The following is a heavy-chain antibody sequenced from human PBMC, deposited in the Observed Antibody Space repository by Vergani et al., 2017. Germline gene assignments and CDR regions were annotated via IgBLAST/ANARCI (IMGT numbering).Heavy chain of an antibody. D-gene: IGHD2-2*01. CDR3: ARQGSRAAGIVVVPAAFSV. V-gene: IGHV4-39*01. J-gene: IGHJ4*02. Sequence: QLQLQESGPGLVKPSETLSLTCTVSGGSISSSSYYWGWIRQPPGKGLEWIGSIYYSGSTYYNPSLKSRVTISVDTSKNQFSLKLSSVTAADTAVYYCARQGSRAAGIVVVPAAFSVWGQGTLVTVSS. CDR2: IYYSGST. CDR1: GGSISSSSYY.